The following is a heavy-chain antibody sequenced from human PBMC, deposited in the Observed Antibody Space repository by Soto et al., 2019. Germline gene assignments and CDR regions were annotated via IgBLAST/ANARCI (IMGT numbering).Heavy chain of an antibody. V-gene: IGHV5-51*01. CDR1: GYSFSTYW. D-gene: IGHD2-8*01. J-gene: IGHJ6*02. CDR3: ARQGSNGAYYYYGMDV. CDR2: IYPGDSDT. Sequence: GESLKISCTGSGYSFSTYWIAWVRQMPGKGLEWMGIIYPGDSDTRYSPSFQGQVTISADTSTKTAYLQWSSLKASDTAIYYCARQGSNGAYYYYGMDVWGQGTTVTVSS.